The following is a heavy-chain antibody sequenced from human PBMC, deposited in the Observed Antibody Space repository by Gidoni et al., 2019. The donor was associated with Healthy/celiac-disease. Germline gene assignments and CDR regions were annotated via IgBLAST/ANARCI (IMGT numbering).Heavy chain of an antibody. CDR3: ARGDGATDTAMAN. CDR2: IIPILGIA. V-gene: IGHV1-69*02. J-gene: IGHJ4*02. D-gene: IGHD5-18*01. CDR1: GGTFSSYT. Sequence: QVQLVQSGAEVKKPGSSVKVSCKASGGTFSSYTISWVRQAPGQGLEWMGRIIPILGIANYAQKFQGRVTITADKSTSTAYMELSSLRSEDTAVYYCARGDGATDTAMANWGQGTLVTVSS.